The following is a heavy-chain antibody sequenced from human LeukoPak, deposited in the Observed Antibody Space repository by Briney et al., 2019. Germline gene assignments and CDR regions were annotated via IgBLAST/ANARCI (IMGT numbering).Heavy chain of an antibody. Sequence: GASVKVSCKASGYTFTGYYMHWVRQAPGQGLEWMGWINPNSGGTNYAQKFQGRVTVTRDTSISTAYMELSRLRSDDTAVYYCARAEVITYTFHMWGQGTMVTVSS. V-gene: IGHV1-2*02. D-gene: IGHD3-22*01. CDR3: ARAEVITYTFHM. CDR2: INPNSGGT. CDR1: GYTFTGYY. J-gene: IGHJ3*02.